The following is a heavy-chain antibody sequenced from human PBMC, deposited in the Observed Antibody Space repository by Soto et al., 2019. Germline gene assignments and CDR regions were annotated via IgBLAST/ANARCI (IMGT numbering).Heavy chain of an antibody. D-gene: IGHD6-19*01. CDR3: ARSRALTLRSGAVAGTLIDWFDP. Sequence: GGSLRLSCAASGFTFSSYWMHWVRQAPGKGLVWVSRINSDGSSTSYADSVKGRFTISRDNAKNTLYLQMNSLRAEDTAVYYFARSRALTLRSGAVAGTLIDWFDPWGQGTLVTVSS. J-gene: IGHJ5*02. CDR1: GFTFSSYW. CDR2: INSDGSST. V-gene: IGHV3-74*01.